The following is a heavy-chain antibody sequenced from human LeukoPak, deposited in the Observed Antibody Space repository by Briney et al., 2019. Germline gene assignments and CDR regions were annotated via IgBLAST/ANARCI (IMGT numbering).Heavy chain of an antibody. CDR2: IYYSVST. J-gene: IGHJ4*02. CDR3: ARDQRSPITMIVGR. V-gene: IGHV4-39*07. D-gene: IGHD3-22*01. Sequence: PSETLSLTCSVSRGSISSSSYYSGWIRQPPVNGLEWIGRIYYSVSTYYNPSLKSRVTISVDTTKNHFSLKLSSVTAADTAVYYCARDQRSPITMIVGRWGQGTLVTVSS. CDR1: RGSISSSSYY.